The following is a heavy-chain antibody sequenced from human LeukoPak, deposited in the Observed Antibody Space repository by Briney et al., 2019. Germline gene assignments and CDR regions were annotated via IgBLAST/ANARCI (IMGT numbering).Heavy chain of an antibody. V-gene: IGHV1-2*02. D-gene: IGHD2-15*01. J-gene: IGHJ4*02. CDR2: MNPNSGDT. CDR1: GYTFTGYY. Sequence: ASVKVSCKASGYTFTGYYIHWMRQAPGQGLEWMGWMNPNSGDTSYAQKFQGRVTMTRDTPISTAYMELTRLRSDDTAVYYCARRRKDCSATGSYVDYWAQGTLVTVSS. CDR3: ARRRKDCSATGSYVDY.